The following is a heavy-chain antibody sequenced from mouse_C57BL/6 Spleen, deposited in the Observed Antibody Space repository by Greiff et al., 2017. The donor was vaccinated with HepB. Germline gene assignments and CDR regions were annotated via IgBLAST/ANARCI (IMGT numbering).Heavy chain of an antibody. Sequence: EVQLQESGGGLVKPGGSLKLSCAASGFTFSDYGMHWVRQAPEKGLEWVAYISSGSSTIYYADTVKGRFTISRDNAKNTLFLQMTSLRSEDTAMYYCAKTSNWDAMDYWGQGTSVTVSS. D-gene: IGHD4-1*01. J-gene: IGHJ4*01. CDR3: AKTSNWDAMDY. CDR1: GFTFSDYG. V-gene: IGHV5-17*01. CDR2: ISSGSSTI.